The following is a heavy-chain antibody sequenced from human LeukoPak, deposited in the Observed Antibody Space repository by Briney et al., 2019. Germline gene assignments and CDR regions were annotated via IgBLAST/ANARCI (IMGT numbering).Heavy chain of an antibody. CDR1: GFTFSSYW. J-gene: IGHJ6*02. Sequence: GGSLRLSCAASGFTFSSYWMSWVRQAPGKGLEWVANIKQDGSEKYYVDSVKGRFTISRDNAKNSLYLQMNSLRAEDTAVYYCARDPYSSGWYRTYYYYGMDVWGQGTTVTVSS. CDR3: ARDPYSSGWYRTYYYYGMDV. D-gene: IGHD6-19*01. CDR2: IKQDGSEK. V-gene: IGHV3-7*01.